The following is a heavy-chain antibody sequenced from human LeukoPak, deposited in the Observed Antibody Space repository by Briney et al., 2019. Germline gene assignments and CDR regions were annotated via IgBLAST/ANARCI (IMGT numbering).Heavy chain of an antibody. Sequence: GGSLRLSCAASGFTFSHYYMTWVRQAPGKGLEWVSSISGSSGYVFYADSVKGRFTISRDSSKNTLFLQMNRLRPEDAAVYYCAKAPVTTCRGAFCYPFDYWGLGTLVTVSS. J-gene: IGHJ4*02. CDR2: ISGSSGYV. D-gene: IGHD2-15*01. CDR3: AKAPVTTCRGAFCYPFDY. V-gene: IGHV3-21*04. CDR1: GFTFSHYY.